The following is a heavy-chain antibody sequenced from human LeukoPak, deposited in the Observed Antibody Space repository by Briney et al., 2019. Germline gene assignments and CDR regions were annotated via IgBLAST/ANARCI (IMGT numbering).Heavy chain of an antibody. V-gene: IGHV4-34*01. CDR3: ARGQGDDFWSGYYLDYYYYGMDV. CDR2: IKHSGST. D-gene: IGHD3-3*01. Sequence: PSETLSLTCAVYGGSFSGYYWSWIRQPPGKGLEWIGEIKHSGSTNYNPSLKSRVTISVDTSKNQFSLKLSSVTAADTAVYYFARGQGDDFWSGYYLDYYYYGMDVWGQGTTVTVSS. J-gene: IGHJ6*02. CDR1: GGSFSGYY.